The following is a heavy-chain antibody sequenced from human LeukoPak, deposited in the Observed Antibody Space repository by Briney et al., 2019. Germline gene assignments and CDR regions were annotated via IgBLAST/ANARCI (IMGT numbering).Heavy chain of an antibody. D-gene: IGHD2-21*02. V-gene: IGHV1-46*01. CDR2: INPSGGST. CDR3: ARGRPTYCGGDCYAVYDY. Sequence: ASVKVSCKASGYTFTSYYRHWVRQAPGQGLEWMGIINPSGGSTSYAQKFQGRVTMTRDTSTSTVYMELSSLRSEDTAVYYCARGRPTYCGGDCYAVYDYWGQGTLVTVSS. CDR1: GYTFTSYY. J-gene: IGHJ4*02.